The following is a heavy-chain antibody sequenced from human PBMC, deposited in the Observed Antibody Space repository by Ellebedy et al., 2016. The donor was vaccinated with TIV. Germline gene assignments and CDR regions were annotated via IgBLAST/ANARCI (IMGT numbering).Heavy chain of an antibody. CDR2: INSDGSNT. D-gene: IGHD6-19*01. J-gene: IGHJ4*02. CDR1: GFTFSRYW. V-gene: IGHV3-74*01. CDR3: ARAPPGSGPDY. Sequence: GESLKISCAASGFTFSRYWMHWVRQAPGKGLVWVSHINSDGSNTSYADSVKGRFTISRDDSKNTLYLQMNSLRTDDTAVYYCARAPPGSGPDYWGQGTLVSVSS.